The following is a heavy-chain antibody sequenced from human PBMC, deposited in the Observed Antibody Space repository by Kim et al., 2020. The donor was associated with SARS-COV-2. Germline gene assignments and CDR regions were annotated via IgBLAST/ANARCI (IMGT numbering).Heavy chain of an antibody. V-gene: IGHV4-34*01. CDR3: ARGTIAATRKFDY. D-gene: IGHD6-13*01. Sequence: YNPTLKRRGTISVDTSKNRLSLKLSSVTAADTAVYYCARGTIAATRKFDYWGQGTLVTVSS. J-gene: IGHJ4*02.